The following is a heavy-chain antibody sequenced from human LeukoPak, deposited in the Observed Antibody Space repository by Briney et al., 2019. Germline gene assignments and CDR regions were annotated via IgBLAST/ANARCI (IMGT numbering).Heavy chain of an antibody. CDR3: TRLGMAPNYYYYYMDG. D-gene: IGHD5-24*01. V-gene: IGHV3-23*01. CDR2: ISGSGNST. J-gene: IGHJ6*03. Sequence: PGGSVRLFCAASGFTFRVYGMIWVRQAPGKGLEGGLGISGSGNSTYYADSVKGRCPISRDNSKNTLYLQMNSLRFEDTAVYYCTRLGMAPNYYYYYMDGWGKGTTVTISS. CDR1: GFTFRVYG.